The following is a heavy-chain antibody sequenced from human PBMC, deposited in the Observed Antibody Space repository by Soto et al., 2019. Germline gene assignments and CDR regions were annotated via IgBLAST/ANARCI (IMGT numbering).Heavy chain of an antibody. CDR1: NYSISIGYY. V-gene: IGHV4-38-2*02. D-gene: IGHD3-16*01. J-gene: IGHJ4*02. Sequence: SEPLSLTCTVSNYSISIGYYWGWIRQSPGEGLEWIVSMYHSGTTYYNPSLKSRVIISVDTSKNQFSLKLTSVTSADTAVYFCARVAFGPIDYWGQGTLVTVSS. CDR2: MYHSGTT. CDR3: ARVAFGPIDY.